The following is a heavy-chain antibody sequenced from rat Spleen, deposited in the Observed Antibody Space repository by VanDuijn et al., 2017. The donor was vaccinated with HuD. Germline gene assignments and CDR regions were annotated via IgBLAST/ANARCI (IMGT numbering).Heavy chain of an antibody. Sequence: EVQLQESGPGLVKPSQSLSLTCSVTGYSITSNYWGWIRKFPGNKMEWLGYISYSGSTSYNPSLKSRIPITRDTSKNQFFLQLNSVTTEDTATYYCTTFMYTTDYYYWGQGVMVTVSS. CDR2: ISYSGST. J-gene: IGHJ2*01. D-gene: IGHD1-6*01. CDR3: TTFMYTTDYYY. V-gene: IGHV3-1*01. CDR1: GYSITSNY.